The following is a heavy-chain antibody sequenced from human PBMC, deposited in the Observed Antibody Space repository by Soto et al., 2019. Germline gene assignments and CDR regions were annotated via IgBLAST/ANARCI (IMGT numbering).Heavy chain of an antibody. CDR1: GGTFSSYT. V-gene: IGHV1-69*02. Sequence: QVQLVQSGAEVKKPGSSVKVSCKASGGTFSSYTISWVRQAPGQGLERMGRIIPILGIANYAQKFQGRVTITADKSTSTAYMELSSLRSEDTAVYYCARAMPTPRYYFDYWGQGTLVTVSS. D-gene: IGHD2-2*01. CDR3: ARAMPTPRYYFDY. J-gene: IGHJ4*02. CDR2: IIPILGIA.